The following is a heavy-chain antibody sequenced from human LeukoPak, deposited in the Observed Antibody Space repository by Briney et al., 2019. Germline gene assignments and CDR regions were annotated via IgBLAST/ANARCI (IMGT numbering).Heavy chain of an antibody. J-gene: IGHJ4*02. CDR2: ISPSGGST. D-gene: IGHD6-19*01. Sequence: ASVKVSCKAFGYTFTSNYMHWVRQAPGQGPEWMGVISPSGGSTTYAQKFQGRVTLTRDMSTSTDYLELSSLRSEDTALYYCARGQAVAINYWGQGTLVTVSS. V-gene: IGHV1-46*01. CDR1: GYTFTSNY. CDR3: ARGQAVAINY.